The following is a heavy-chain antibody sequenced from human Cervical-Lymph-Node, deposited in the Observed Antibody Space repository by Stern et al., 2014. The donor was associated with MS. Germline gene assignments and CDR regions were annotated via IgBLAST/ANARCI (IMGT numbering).Heavy chain of an antibody. V-gene: IGHV3-48*02. CDR2: ISSGSSPM. CDR3: ATDYDYIWGSSHSL. J-gene: IGHJ4*02. D-gene: IGHD3-16*01. Sequence: EVQLVESGGGLVQPGGSLRLSCAASGFTFSSYSMTWVRQAPGKGLAWISYISSGSSPMYYADSVKGRFTISRDNAKNSLYLQMNSLRDEDTALYYCATDYDYIWGSSHSLWGQGTLVTVSS. CDR1: GFTFSSYS.